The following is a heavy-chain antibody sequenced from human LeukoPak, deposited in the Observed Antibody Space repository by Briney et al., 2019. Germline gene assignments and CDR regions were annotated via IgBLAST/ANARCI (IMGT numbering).Heavy chain of an antibody. J-gene: IGHJ6*02. Sequence: SETLSLTCTVFGGSISGCDWNWIRQVPGKGLEWIGFLHHSGSTDYNPSLQSRVTISVDTSKNQLSLKLRSVTAADTAVYYCAREGRPAAENTFYFYYGMDVWGQGTAVTVSS. D-gene: IGHD6-13*01. CDR2: LHHSGST. CDR3: AREGRPAAENTFYFYYGMDV. CDR1: GGSISGCD. V-gene: IGHV4-59*01.